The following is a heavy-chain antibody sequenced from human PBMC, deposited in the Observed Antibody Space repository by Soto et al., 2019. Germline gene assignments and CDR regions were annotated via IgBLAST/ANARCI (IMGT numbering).Heavy chain of an antibody. J-gene: IGHJ4*02. CDR3: ARDSEQQLVDY. CDR1: GFTFSSYG. D-gene: IGHD6-13*01. Sequence: PGGSLRLSCAASGFTFSSYGMHWVRQAPGKGLEWVAVIWYDGSNKYYADSVKGRFTISRDNSKNTLYLQMNSLRAEDTAVYYCARDSEQQLVDYWGQGTLVTVS. V-gene: IGHV3-33*01. CDR2: IWYDGSNK.